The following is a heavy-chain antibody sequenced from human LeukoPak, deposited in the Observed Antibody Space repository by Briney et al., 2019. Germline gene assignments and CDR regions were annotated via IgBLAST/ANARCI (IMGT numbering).Heavy chain of an antibody. Sequence: SETLSLTCTVSGYSISSGYYWGWIRPPPGKGLEWIGSIYHSGSTYYNPSLKSRVTISVDTSKNQFSLKLSSVTAADTAVYYCASVYQSYWGQGTLVTVPS. J-gene: IGHJ4*02. CDR1: GYSISSGYY. V-gene: IGHV4-38-2*02. D-gene: IGHD3-16*01. CDR2: IYHSGST. CDR3: ASVYQSY.